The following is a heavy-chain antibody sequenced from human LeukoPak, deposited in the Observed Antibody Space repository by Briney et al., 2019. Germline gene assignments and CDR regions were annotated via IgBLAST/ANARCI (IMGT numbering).Heavy chain of an antibody. CDR3: AREGDYYYGSGSRHLDY. V-gene: IGHV1-3*01. J-gene: IGHJ4*02. Sequence: GASVKVSCKASGYTFTSYAMHWVRQAPGQRLEWMGWINAGNGNTKYSLKFQGRVTITRDTSASTAYMELSSLRSEDTAVYYCAREGDYYYGSGSRHLDYWGQGTLVTVSS. CDR2: INAGNGNT. CDR1: GYTFTSYA. D-gene: IGHD3-10*01.